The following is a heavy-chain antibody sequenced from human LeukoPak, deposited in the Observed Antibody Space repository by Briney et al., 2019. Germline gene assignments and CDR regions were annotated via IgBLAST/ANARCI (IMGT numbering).Heavy chain of an antibody. J-gene: IGHJ5*02. Sequence: SETLSLTCTVSGGSISSSSYYWGWIRQPPGKGLEWIGSIYYSGSTYYNPSLKSRVTISVDTSKNQFSLKLSSVTAADTAVYYCARGGAGGSGSFSPQYNWFGPWGQGTLVTVSS. CDR2: IYYSGST. CDR3: ARGGAGGSGSFSPQYNWFGP. CDR1: GGSISSSSYY. V-gene: IGHV4-39*01. D-gene: IGHD3-10*01.